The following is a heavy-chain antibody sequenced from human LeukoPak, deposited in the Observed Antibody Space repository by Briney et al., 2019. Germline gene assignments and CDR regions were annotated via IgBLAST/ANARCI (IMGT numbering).Heavy chain of an antibody. CDR2: ITLHSGDT. J-gene: IGHJ1*01. CDR1: GYTFTSYG. Sequence: ASVKVSCKASGYTFTSYGITWVRQGPGQGLEWLGWITLHSGDTHYAQKYQGRLTMTSDTSISTGYMELSRLQFDDTAVYYCAREGQLSLDNWGQGTLVTVSS. V-gene: IGHV1-2*02. CDR3: AREGQLSLDN. D-gene: IGHD1-1*01.